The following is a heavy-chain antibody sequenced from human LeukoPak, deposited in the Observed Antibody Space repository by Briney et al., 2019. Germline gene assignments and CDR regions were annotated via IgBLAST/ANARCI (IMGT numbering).Heavy chain of an antibody. Sequence: PSETLSLTCTVSDGSISSSSYDWGWIRQHPGKGLEWNGSIYYSGSTYYNPSLKSRVTISVDTSKNQFSLKLSSVTAADTAVYYCARRGPNIAVAGTGVDYWGQGTLVTVSS. CDR2: IYYSGST. CDR1: DGSISSSSYD. CDR3: ARRGPNIAVAGTGVDY. V-gene: IGHV4-39*01. D-gene: IGHD6-19*01. J-gene: IGHJ4*02.